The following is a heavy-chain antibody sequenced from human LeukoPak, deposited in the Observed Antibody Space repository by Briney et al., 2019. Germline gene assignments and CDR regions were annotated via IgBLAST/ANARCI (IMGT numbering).Heavy chain of an antibody. D-gene: IGHD3-3*01. J-gene: IGHJ4*02. CDR1: GFTFSSYW. CDR3: ARDAIAIFGVVISSQGLFDY. CDR2: ISGSGGST. Sequence: GGSLRLSCAASGFTFSSYWMHWVRQAPGKGLEWVSAISGSGGSTYYADSVKGRFTISRDNSKNTLYLQMNSLRAEDTAVYYCARDAIAIFGVVISSQGLFDYWGQGTLVTVSS. V-gene: IGHV3-23*01.